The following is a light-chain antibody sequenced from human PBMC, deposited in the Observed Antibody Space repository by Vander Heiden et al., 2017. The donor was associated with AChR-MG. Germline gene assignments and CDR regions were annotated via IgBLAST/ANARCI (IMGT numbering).Light chain of an antibody. V-gene: IGLV2-11*01. J-gene: IGLJ1*01. CDR1: SSDVGGYNY. Sequence: QSALTQPRSVSGSPGQSVTISCTGTSSDVGGYNYVSWYQQHPGKAPKLMINDVNKRPSGVPDRFSGSKSGNTASLTISGLQAEDEADYYCCSYAGNHTRIFGIGTKVTVL. CDR2: DVN. CDR3: CSYAGNHTRI.